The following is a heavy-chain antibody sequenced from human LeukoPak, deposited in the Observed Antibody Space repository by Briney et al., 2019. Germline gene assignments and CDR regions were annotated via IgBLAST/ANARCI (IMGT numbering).Heavy chain of an antibody. CDR1: GFTFSSYA. CDR2: ISYDGSNK. Sequence: GGSLRLSCAASGFTFSSYAMHWVRQAPGKGLEWVAVISYDGSNKYYADSVKGRFTISRDNSKNTLYLQMNSLRAEDTAVYYCRMVRDHWGQGTLVTVSS. CDR3: RMVRDH. D-gene: IGHD3-10*01. J-gene: IGHJ4*02. V-gene: IGHV3-30-3*01.